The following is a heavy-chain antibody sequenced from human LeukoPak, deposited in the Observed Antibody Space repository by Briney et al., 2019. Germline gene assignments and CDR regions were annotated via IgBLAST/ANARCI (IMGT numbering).Heavy chain of an antibody. V-gene: IGHV4-59*08. D-gene: IGHD3-22*01. CDR1: GASITSYY. Sequence: SETLSLTCNVSGASITSYYWNWIRQPPGKGLEWIGYINYTGSTNSNPSLRSRVSISLDTSKNQFSLKLSSATATDTARYYCAGSYFYDGNRYFDYWGQGALVTVSS. J-gene: IGHJ4*02. CDR3: AGSYFYDGNRYFDY. CDR2: INYTGST.